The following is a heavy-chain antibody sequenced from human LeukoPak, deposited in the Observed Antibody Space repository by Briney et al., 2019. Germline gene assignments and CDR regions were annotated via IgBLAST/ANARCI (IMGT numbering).Heavy chain of an antibody. CDR1: GPSFPRYW. J-gene: IGHJ4*02. CDR3: ARLSGEGYYYSSS. V-gene: IGHV5-51*01. D-gene: IGHD3-10*01. CDR2: IYPGDSDT. Sequence: GASLKISCKGSGPSFPRYWIGWVRQLPGKGLEWMGIIYPGDSDTRYSPSFQGQVTISADKSISTAYLQWSSLKASDTAMYYCARLSGEGYYYSSSWGQGTLVTVSS.